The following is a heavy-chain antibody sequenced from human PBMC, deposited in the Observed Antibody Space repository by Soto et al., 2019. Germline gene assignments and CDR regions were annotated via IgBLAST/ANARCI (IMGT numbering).Heavy chain of an antibody. CDR1: GGSISNYY. CDR3: AREVETDVGGLGFYDAFDI. J-gene: IGHJ3*02. Sequence: KTSETLSLTCTISGGSISNYYWTWIRQTPGKGLEWIGYVYYSGNTNYNPSLKSRVSISVDMSKNQFSLELSSVTAADTAMYYCAREVETDVGGLGFYDAFDIWGPGTKVTVSS. CDR2: VYYSGNT. V-gene: IGHV4-59*01. D-gene: IGHD5-18*01.